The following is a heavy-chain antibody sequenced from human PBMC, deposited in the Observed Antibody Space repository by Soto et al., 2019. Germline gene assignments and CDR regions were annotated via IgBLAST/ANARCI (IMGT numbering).Heavy chain of an antibody. CDR2: IYHSGST. Sequence: VQLQESGPGLVKPSGTLSLTCDVSGGSISSINWWSWVRQPPGKGLKWIGEIYHSGSTTYNPSLKSRVTISVDKSKNQFSLKLKSVTAADTAIYYCARGGGPDIAYGMDVWGQGTTVTVSS. CDR1: GGSISSINW. CDR3: ARGGGPDIAYGMDV. D-gene: IGHD5-12*01. J-gene: IGHJ6*02. V-gene: IGHV4-4*02.